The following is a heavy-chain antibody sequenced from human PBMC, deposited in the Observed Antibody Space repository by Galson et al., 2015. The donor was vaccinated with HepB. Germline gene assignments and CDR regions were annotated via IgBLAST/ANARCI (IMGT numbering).Heavy chain of an antibody. CDR1: GFTFSSYG. Sequence: SLRLSCAASGFTFSSYGMHWVRQAPGKGLEWVAVISYDGSNKYYADSVKGRFTISRDNSKNTLYLQMNSLRAEDTAVYYCAEGARGYFDYWGQGTLVTVSS. CDR3: AEGARGYFDY. V-gene: IGHV3-30*03. CDR2: ISYDGSNK. J-gene: IGHJ4*02. D-gene: IGHD3-10*01.